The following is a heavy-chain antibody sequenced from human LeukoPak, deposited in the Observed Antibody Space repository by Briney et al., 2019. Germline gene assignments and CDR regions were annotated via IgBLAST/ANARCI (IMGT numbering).Heavy chain of an antibody. J-gene: IGHJ3*02. Sequence: LGESLKFSCQGSGYRFTSYWIGWVRQLPGKGLEWLGLIYPGDSDTRYSPSFQGQVSISADKSISTAYLQWSSLKASDTAMYYCARRGYGGNLGAFDIGGQGTMVTVSS. CDR1: GYRFTSYW. CDR3: ARRGYGGNLGAFDI. V-gene: IGHV5-51*01. CDR2: IYPGDSDT. D-gene: IGHD4-23*01.